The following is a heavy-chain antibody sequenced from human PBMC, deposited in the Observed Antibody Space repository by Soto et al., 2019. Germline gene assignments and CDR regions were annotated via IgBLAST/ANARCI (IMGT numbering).Heavy chain of an antibody. CDR1: GGSISSHY. D-gene: IGHD6-6*01. CDR2: IHYSGST. J-gene: IGHJ5*02. CDR3: ARGGLAARQGRWFDP. Sequence: PSETLSLTCTVSGGSISSHYWAWIRQPPGKGLEWIGYIHYSGSTNYNASLKSRVTISVEISKSQFSLKLRSVTAADTAVYYCARGGLAARQGRWFDPWGQGTLVTVSS. V-gene: IGHV4-59*11.